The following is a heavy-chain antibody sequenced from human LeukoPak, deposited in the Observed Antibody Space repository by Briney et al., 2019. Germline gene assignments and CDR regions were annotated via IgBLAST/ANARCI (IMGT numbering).Heavy chain of an antibody. Sequence: PSETLSLTCTVSDASISGYYWSWIRQPPGKGLEWIGSIHFSGSTNYNPSLRSRVTISVDTSKNQFSLKLSSVTAADTAVYYCARLYYYDSSGYYYWYYFDYWGQGTRVTVSS. J-gene: IGHJ4*02. V-gene: IGHV4-59*08. CDR2: IHFSGST. CDR3: ARLYYYDSSGYYYWYYFDY. D-gene: IGHD3-22*01. CDR1: DASISGYY.